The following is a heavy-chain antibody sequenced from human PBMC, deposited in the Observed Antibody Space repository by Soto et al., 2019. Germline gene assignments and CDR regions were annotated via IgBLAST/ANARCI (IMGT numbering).Heavy chain of an antibody. Sequence: QVQLQQWGAGLLKPSETLSLTCAVYGGSFSGYYWSWIRQPPGKGLEWIGEINHSGSTNYNPSLKSRVTISVDTSKNQFSLKLSSVTAADTAVYYCARAPAIVVVPAAHSLFDYWGQGTLVTVPS. D-gene: IGHD2-2*01. J-gene: IGHJ4*02. CDR3: ARAPAIVVVPAAHSLFDY. CDR2: INHSGST. CDR1: GGSFSGYY. V-gene: IGHV4-34*01.